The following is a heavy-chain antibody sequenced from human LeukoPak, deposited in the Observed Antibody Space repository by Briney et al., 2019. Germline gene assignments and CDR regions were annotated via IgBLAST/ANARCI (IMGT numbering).Heavy chain of an antibody. V-gene: IGHV4-59*01. CDR2: IYDSGTT. Sequence: NPSETLSLTCTVSGGSISSYYWSWIRQPPGKGLEWIGYIYDSGTTNYNPSLKSRVTVSVDTSKNQFSLKLSSVTAADTAVYYCARDPGGYFFDYWGQGTLVTASS. CDR1: GGSISSYY. CDR3: ARDPGGYFFDY. J-gene: IGHJ4*02. D-gene: IGHD3-10*01.